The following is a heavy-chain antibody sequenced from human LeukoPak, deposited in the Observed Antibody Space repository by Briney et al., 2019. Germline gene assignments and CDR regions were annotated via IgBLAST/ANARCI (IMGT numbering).Heavy chain of an antibody. J-gene: IGHJ4*02. CDR2: IYPGDSDT. CDR3: VRHLSDITSCPNF. Sequence: GESLKISCKGSGYSFTSYWISWVRQMPGKGLEWMVFIYPGDSDTRYSPSFQGKVTISADKSISTAYLQWSSLKASDTAIYYCVRHLSDITSCPNFWGQGTLITVAS. D-gene: IGHD2-2*01. CDR1: GYSFTSYW. V-gene: IGHV5-51*01.